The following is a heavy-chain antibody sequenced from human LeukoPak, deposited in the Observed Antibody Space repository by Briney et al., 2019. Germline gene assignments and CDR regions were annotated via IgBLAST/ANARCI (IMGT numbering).Heavy chain of an antibody. CDR3: ARGNRLYSSTWSSLAFDI. V-gene: IGHV1-8*01. D-gene: IGHD6-13*01. Sequence: GASVKVSSKASGYTLINYDINWVRQATGQGLEWMGWTNPRTGYSGYAQNFQGRVTMTRNTSISTVYMELSSLISDDTAVYFCARGNRLYSSTWSSLAFDIWGQGTMVTVSS. J-gene: IGHJ3*02. CDR2: TNPRTGYS. CDR1: GYTLINYD.